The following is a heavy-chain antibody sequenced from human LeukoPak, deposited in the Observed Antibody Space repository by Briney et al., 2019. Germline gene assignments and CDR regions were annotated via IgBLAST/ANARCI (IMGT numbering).Heavy chain of an antibody. V-gene: IGHV3-21*04. CDR3: AKGGGSYYPLYFDY. Sequence: GGSLRLSCAASGFTFSSYSMNWVRQAPGKGLEWVSSISSSSSYIYYADSVKGRFTISRDNAKNSLYLQMNSLRAEDTALYYCAKGGGSYYPLYFDYWGQGTLVTVSS. CDR2: ISSSSSYI. J-gene: IGHJ4*02. CDR1: GFTFSSYS. D-gene: IGHD1-26*01.